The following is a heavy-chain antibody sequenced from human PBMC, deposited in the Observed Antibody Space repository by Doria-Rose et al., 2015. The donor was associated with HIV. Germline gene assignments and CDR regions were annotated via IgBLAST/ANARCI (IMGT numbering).Heavy chain of an antibody. CDR2: INHSGSA. CDR3: ARVAVGRLDY. CDR1: GGSLTGYS. Sequence: QVQLQQWGAGLLKPSETLWLTCAVYGGSLTGYSWTWIRQPPGKGLEWIGEINHSGSADYFPFLKSRLTISIDTSKNQFSLNLTSLTDADTAMYYCARVAVGRLDYWGQGTLVTVSS. J-gene: IGHJ4*02. V-gene: IGHV4-34*02. D-gene: IGHD6-19*01.